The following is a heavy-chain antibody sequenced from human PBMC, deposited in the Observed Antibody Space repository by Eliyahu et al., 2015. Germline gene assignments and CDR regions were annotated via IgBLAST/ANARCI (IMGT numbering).Heavy chain of an antibody. D-gene: IGHD2-15*01. CDR3: TSRLLYCSGGSCYSSEYFQH. CDR1: FSGSA. V-gene: IGHV3-73*01. J-gene: IGHJ1*01. CDR2: IRSKANXYAT. Sequence: FSGSAMHXVRQASGKGLEWVGRIRSKANXYATAYAASVKGRFTISRDDSKNTAYLQMNSLKTEDTAVYYCTSRLLYCSGGSCYSSEYFQHWGQGTLVTVSS.